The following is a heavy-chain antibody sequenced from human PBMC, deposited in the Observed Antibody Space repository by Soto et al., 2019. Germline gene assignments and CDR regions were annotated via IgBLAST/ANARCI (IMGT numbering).Heavy chain of an antibody. J-gene: IGHJ6*02. CDR1: GGSISSGGYY. CDR2: IYYSGST. CDR3: ARDSPPYYYYGMDV. Sequence: QVQLQESGPGLVKPSQTLSLTCTVSGGSISSGGYYWSWIRQHPGKGLEWIGYIYYSGSTYYNPSLKSRVTISVDTSKNQFSLKLSSVTAADTAVYYCARDSPPYYYYGMDVWGQGTTVTVSS. V-gene: IGHV4-31*03.